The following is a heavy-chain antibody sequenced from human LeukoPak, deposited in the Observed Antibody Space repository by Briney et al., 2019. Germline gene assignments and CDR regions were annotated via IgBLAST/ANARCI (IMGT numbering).Heavy chain of an antibody. D-gene: IGHD3-3*01. CDR2: VYTGGTT. Sequence: GGSLRLSCAASGFTVSDNYMYWVRQAPGKGLEWVSVVYTGGTTYAADSVKGRFTISRDNSKNTIDLQMNSLRVNDTAVYYCARGIRSAWYFDYWGRGTRVTVSS. CDR3: ARGIRSAWYFDY. CDR1: GFTVSDNY. J-gene: IGHJ4*02. V-gene: IGHV3-53*01.